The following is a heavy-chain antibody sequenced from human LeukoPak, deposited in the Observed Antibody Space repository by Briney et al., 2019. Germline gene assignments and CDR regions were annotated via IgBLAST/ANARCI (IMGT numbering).Heavy chain of an antibody. CDR1: GFTFSNYW. Sequence: GGSLRLSCAGSGFTFSNYWMHWVRQAPGKGLVWVSRINSDGSSAYYADSVKGRFTISRDNAKNTLYLQMNSLRAEDTAVYYCARSSGGYDYVWGTYHPWGQGTLVTVSS. J-gene: IGHJ5*02. CDR2: INSDGSSA. V-gene: IGHV3-74*01. D-gene: IGHD3-16*02. CDR3: ARSSGGYDYVWGTYHP.